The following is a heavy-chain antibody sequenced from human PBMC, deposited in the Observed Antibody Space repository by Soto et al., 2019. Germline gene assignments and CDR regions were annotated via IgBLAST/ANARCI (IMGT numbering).Heavy chain of an antibody. CDR1: GGSISSAGYS. CDR2: IYHSGST. Sequence: PSETLSLTWAVSGGSISSAGYSWSWIRQPPGKGLEWIGYIYHSGSTYYNPSLKSRVTISVDRSKNQFSLKLSSVTAADTAVYYCARLQERWGPGTLVTVSS. CDR3: ARLQER. V-gene: IGHV4-30-2*01. D-gene: IGHD1-1*01. J-gene: IGHJ4*02.